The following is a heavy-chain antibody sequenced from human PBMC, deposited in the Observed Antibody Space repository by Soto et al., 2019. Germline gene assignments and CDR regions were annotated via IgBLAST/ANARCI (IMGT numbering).Heavy chain of an antibody. J-gene: IGHJ6*02. CDR3: ARRISASSSSADYYYYYGMDF. D-gene: IGHD6-6*01. CDR2: IYPGDSDT. V-gene: IGHV5-51*01. Sequence: GESLKISCKGSGYSFTSYWIGWVRQMPGKGLEWMGIIYPGDSDTRYSPSFQGQVTISAVKSISTAYLQWSSLKASDTAMYYCARRISASSSSADYYYYYGMDFWGQGTTVTVSS. CDR1: GYSFTSYW.